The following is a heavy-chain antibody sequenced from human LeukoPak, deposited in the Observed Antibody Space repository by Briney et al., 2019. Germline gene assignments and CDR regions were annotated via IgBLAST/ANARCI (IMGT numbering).Heavy chain of an antibody. CDR1: GFTFKNYD. CDR2: IDTAGET. V-gene: IGHV3-13*01. J-gene: IGHJ4*02. CDR3: ARAVLYDILSGHFHFDS. D-gene: IGHD3-9*01. Sequence: PGGSLRLSCEASGFTFKNYDFHWVRQVTGKGLEWVAAIDTAGETYYAGSVKGRFTISRDRVQNSVYLQMDSLRGGDTAVYYCARAVLYDILSGHFHFDSRGKGTLVTVPS.